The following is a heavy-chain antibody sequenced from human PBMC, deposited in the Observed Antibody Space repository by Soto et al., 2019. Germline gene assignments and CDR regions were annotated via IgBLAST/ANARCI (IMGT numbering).Heavy chain of an antibody. CDR1: GFTFKNFA. D-gene: IGHD1-1*01. CDR3: TKGPTTTDWFHP. V-gene: IGHV3-9*01. J-gene: IGHJ5*02. CDR2: ISWNSGSI. Sequence: PGGSLRLSCTASGFTFKNFAMHWVRQAPGKGLEWVSGISWNSGSINYAASVKGRFTVSRDNARNSLFLQMHSLTSEDSAVYYCTKGPTTTDWFHPWGQGTQVTVSS.